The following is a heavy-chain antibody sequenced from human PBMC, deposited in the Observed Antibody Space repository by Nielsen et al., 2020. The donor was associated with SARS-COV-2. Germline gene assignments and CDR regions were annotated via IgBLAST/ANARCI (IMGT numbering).Heavy chain of an antibody. CDR1: GGSISSYY. J-gene: IGHJ4*02. V-gene: IGHV4-59*12. D-gene: IGHD6-19*01. CDR2: IYYSGST. CDR3: ARRYSSGWYVLFDY. Sequence: SETLSLTCTVSGGSISSYYWSWIRQPPGKGLEWIGYIYYSGSTNYNPSLKSRVTISVDTFKDQFSLKLSSVTAADTAVYYCARRYSSGWYVLFDYWGQGTLVTVSS.